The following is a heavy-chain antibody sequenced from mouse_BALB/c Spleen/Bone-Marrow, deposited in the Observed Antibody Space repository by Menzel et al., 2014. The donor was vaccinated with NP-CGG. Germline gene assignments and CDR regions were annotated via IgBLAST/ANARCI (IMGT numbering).Heavy chain of an antibody. V-gene: IGHV14-3*02. D-gene: IGHD1-1*01. CDR2: IDSAIGNT. J-gene: IGHJ2*01. CDR3: ARNYGSSLDY. CDR1: GFNIEDSY. Sequence: EVQLQQSGAEIVKPGASVKSSCTTSGFNIEDSYIYWMKQRPEQGLEWIGRIDSAIGNTKYDPKFQGKATITVDTSSATAYLQLSSLTSEDTAVYYCARNYGSSLDYWGQGTTLTVSS.